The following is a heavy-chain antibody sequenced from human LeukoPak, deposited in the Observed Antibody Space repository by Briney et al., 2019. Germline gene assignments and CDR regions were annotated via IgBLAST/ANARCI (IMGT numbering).Heavy chain of an antibody. CDR3: AKTYFYDSSGYWFDY. V-gene: IGHV3-20*04. D-gene: IGHD3-22*01. Sequence: GVSLRLSCAASVFTFDDYGMNWVRQAPAKGLECVSGINWNGCNTGYADSVKGRFTISRDNAKNSLYLQMNSLRAEDTSLYYCAKTYFYDSSGYWFDYWGQGNLVTVSS. J-gene: IGHJ4*02. CDR1: VFTFDDYG. CDR2: INWNGCNT.